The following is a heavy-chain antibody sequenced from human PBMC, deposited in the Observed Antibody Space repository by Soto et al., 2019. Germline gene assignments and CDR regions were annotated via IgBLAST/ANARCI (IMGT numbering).Heavy chain of an antibody. D-gene: IGHD6-6*01. V-gene: IGHV3-23*01. CDR3: AKRSSSSTFDY. J-gene: IGHJ4*02. Sequence: PGGSLRLSCAASGLTFSRYAMSWVRQAPGKGLEWDSVISGNDDSTYYADSVKGRFTISRDNSKNTLYLQMNSLRAEDTAVYYCAKRSSSSTFDYWGQGTLVTVSS. CDR2: ISGNDDST. CDR1: GLTFSRYA.